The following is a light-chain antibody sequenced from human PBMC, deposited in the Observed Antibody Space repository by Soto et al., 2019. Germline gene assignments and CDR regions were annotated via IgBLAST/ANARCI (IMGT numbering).Light chain of an antibody. V-gene: IGKV1-5*03. J-gene: IGKJ1*01. CDR1: QSISSW. CDR2: KAS. Sequence: DIQMTHSPSTLSASVVYIVTITFRSSQSISSWLAWYQQKPGKAPKLLIYKASSLESGVPSRFSGSGSGKEFTLTISSLQPDDFATYYCKQYNSYWKFGQGTKVDIK. CDR3: KQYNSYWK.